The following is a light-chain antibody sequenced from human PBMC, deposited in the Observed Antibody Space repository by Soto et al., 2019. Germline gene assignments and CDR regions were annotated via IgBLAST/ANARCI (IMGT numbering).Light chain of an antibody. CDR3: QQRSKWPLYT. Sequence: EIVLTQSPATLSLSPGERATLSCRASQSVSSYLAWYQQKPGQAPRLLIYDASNRTTGIPARFSGSGSGTDFTLNISSLEPEDFGVYYCQQRSKWPLYTFGQGTKLEIK. V-gene: IGKV3-11*01. J-gene: IGKJ2*01. CDR2: DAS. CDR1: QSVSSY.